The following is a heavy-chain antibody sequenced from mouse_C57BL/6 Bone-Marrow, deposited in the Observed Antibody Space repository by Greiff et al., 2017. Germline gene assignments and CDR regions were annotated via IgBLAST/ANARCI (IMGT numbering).Heavy chain of an antibody. Sequence: QVQLQQSGAELVRPGTSVKVSCKASGYAFTNYLIEWVKQRPGQGLEWIGVINPGSGGTNYNEKFKGKATLTADKSSSTAYMQLSSLTSEDSAVYFCARGSTTVGWGQGTLVTVSA. D-gene: IGHD1-1*01. CDR1: GYAFTNYL. CDR3: ARGSTTVG. J-gene: IGHJ3*01. V-gene: IGHV1-54*01. CDR2: INPGSGGT.